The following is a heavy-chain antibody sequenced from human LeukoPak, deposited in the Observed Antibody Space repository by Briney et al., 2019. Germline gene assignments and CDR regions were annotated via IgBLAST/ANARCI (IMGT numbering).Heavy chain of an antibody. J-gene: IGHJ4*02. CDR3: ARGGAMTTVTTF. CDR1: GFIFTSYW. D-gene: IGHD4-17*01. CDR2: IKQDGSEK. Sequence: GGSLRLSCAASGFIFTSYWMTWVRQAPGKGLEWVANIKQDGSEKYYVDSVKGRFTISRDNAKNSLYLQMTSLRVEDTAVYYCARGGAMTTVTTFWGQGTLVTVPS. V-gene: IGHV3-7*05.